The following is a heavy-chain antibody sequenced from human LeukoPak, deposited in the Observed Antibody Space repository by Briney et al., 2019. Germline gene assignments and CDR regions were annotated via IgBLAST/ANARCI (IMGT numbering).Heavy chain of an antibody. CDR3: YYDRSGNDF. CDR2: IYYSGST. D-gene: IGHD3-22*01. J-gene: IGHJ4*02. Sequence: SETLSLTCTVSGGSISSSSYFWGWIRQPPGKGLERIGSIYYSGSTYYNPSLKSRVTISVDTSKNQFSLKLSSVTAADTAVYYCYYDRSGNDFWGQGTLVTVSS. CDR1: GGSISSSSYF. V-gene: IGHV4-39*01.